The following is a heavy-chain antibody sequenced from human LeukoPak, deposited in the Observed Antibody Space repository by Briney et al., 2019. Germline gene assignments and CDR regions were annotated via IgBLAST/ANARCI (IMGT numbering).Heavy chain of an antibody. CDR3: ASLPSNTVTHDY. D-gene: IGHD4-11*01. Sequence: PSETLSLTCTVSGGSISSSSYYWGWIRQPPGKGLEWIGSIYYSGSTYYNPSLKSRVTLSVDTSKNQFSLKLRSVTAADTAVYYCASLPSNTVTHDYWGQGTLVTVSS. CDR1: GGSISSSSYY. J-gene: IGHJ4*02. CDR2: IYYSGST. V-gene: IGHV4-39*07.